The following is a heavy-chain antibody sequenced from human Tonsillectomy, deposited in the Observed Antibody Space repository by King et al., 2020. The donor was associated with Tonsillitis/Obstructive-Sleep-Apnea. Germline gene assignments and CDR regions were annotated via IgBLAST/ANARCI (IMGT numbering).Heavy chain of an antibody. V-gene: IGHV4-34*01. CDR2: INHSGDT. D-gene: IGHD2-8*01. Sequence: VQLQQWGAGLSKPSETLSLTCAVYGGSFSGSYWSWIRQPPGKGLEWIGEINHSGDTNYNPSLKSRVTISIDTFKNQFSLKLTSATAADTAVYYCAREEILLVPVVMGGGFDHWGQGTLVTVSS. CDR3: AREEILLVPVVMGGGFDH. CDR1: GGSFSGSY. J-gene: IGHJ4*02.